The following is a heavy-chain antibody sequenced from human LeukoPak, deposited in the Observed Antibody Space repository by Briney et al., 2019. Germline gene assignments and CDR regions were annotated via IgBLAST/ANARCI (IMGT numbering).Heavy chain of an antibody. CDR2: ISDTT. CDR1: GFIFGNYA. Sequence: GGSLRLSCAASGFIFGNYAVNWVRQAPGKGLEWVSTISDTTYYADSVKGRFTISRDNSRSTLFLQMNNLRAEDTAVYYCTKILSAMYFDIWGRGALVTVSS. CDR3: TKILSAMYFDI. D-gene: IGHD3-3*01. J-gene: IGHJ2*01. V-gene: IGHV3-23*01.